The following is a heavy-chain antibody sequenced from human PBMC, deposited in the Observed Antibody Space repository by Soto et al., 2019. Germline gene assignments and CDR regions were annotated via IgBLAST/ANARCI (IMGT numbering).Heavy chain of an antibody. CDR2: INHSGST. CDR1: GGSFSGYY. V-gene: IGHV4-34*01. Sequence: SETLSLTCAVYGGSFSGYYWSWIRQPPGKGLEWIGEINHSGSTNYNPSLKSRVTISVDTSKNQFSLKLGSVTAADTAVYYCARVWGSYRYYYYYGMDVWGQGTTVTVSS. CDR3: ARVWGSYRYYYYYGMDV. J-gene: IGHJ6*02. D-gene: IGHD3-16*02.